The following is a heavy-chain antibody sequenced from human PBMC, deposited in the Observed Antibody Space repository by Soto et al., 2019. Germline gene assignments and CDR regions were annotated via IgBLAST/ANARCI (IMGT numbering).Heavy chain of an antibody. J-gene: IGHJ4*02. CDR3: PRQEAYDHSAGPPKHFDY. CDR1: GFTFRSYW. D-gene: IGHD3-3*01. V-gene: IGHV3-7*03. Sequence: GRSLRLSCATSGFTFRSYWMSWVRQAPGKGLEWVANINQDGSEKQYVDYVKGRLTVSRDSAKKSIDLQLNSLRPEDTAVYYSPRQEAYDHSAGPPKHFDYWGQGTQVTVSS. CDR2: INQDGSEK.